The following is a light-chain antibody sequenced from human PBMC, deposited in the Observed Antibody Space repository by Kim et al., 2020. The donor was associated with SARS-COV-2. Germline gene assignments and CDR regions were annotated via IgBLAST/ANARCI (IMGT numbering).Light chain of an antibody. V-gene: IGKV1-27*01. CDR2: DAS. J-gene: IGKJ1*01. CDR3: QKYDSAPWT. Sequence: DIQMTQSPSSLSASVGDGVTITCRASQGISNHLAWYQQKPGKVPQVLIYDASALQSGVPSRFSGSRSGTDFTLTISSLQPEDVATYYYQKYDSAPWTFGQGTKVDIK. CDR1: QGISNH.